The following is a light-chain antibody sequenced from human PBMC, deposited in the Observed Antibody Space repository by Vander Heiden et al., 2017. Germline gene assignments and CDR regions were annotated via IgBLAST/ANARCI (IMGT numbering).Light chain of an antibody. Sequence: EIVLTHSPATLSWSPGARATLSCRARQSVSNFLDWYQPKPGQAPRILIYDASIRVTGIPARFSGSGSGIDLTLTISNLALEDFAVYPCQQRDNWPPLTFGGGTKVEIK. CDR2: DAS. J-gene: IGKJ4*01. CDR1: QSVSNF. V-gene: IGKV3-11*01. CDR3: QQRDNWPPLT.